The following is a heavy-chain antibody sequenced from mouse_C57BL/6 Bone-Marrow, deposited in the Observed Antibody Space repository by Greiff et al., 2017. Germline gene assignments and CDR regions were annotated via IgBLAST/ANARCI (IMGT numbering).Heavy chain of an antibody. J-gene: IGHJ3*01. Sequence: QVQLQQPGAELVKPGASVKLSCKASGYTFTSYWMHWVKQRPGQGLEWIGMIHPNSGSTNYNEKFKSKATLTVDKSSSTAYMQLSSLTSEDSAVYYCARERGGYSVAYWGQGTLVTVSA. D-gene: IGHD2-3*01. CDR3: ARERGGYSVAY. CDR1: GYTFTSYW. V-gene: IGHV1-64*01. CDR2: IHPNSGST.